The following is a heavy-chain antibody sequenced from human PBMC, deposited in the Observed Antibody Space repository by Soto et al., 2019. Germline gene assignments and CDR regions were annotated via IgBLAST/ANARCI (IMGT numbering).Heavy chain of an antibody. J-gene: IGHJ4*02. D-gene: IGHD1-1*01. CDR1: GVNFSSCA. Sequence: EVQLLESGGGLVQPGGSLRLSCAASGVNFSSCAMNWVRQSPGKGLEWVSTISGCGASTYYADSVKGRFTISEDNSKNTLYMQMKRLGTEDTAVYYWAKDTRNTIAHVDCWGQGPLVSVSS. CDR2: ISGCGAST. V-gene: IGHV3-23*01. CDR3: AKDTRNTIAHVDC.